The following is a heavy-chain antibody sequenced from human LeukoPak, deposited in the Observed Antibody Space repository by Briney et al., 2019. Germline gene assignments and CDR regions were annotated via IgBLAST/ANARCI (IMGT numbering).Heavy chain of an antibody. CDR1: GFIFEDYA. V-gene: IGHV3-9*01. CDR2: ISWDSGSI. J-gene: IGHJ4*02. Sequence: GGSLRLSCEASGFIFEDYAMHWVRQAPGKGLEWGSCISWDSGSIGYADSVRGRFIISRDNANNSLYLHMNSLKPDDTALYYCAKDISFDYGGAPDSWGQGTLVTVSS. CDR3: AKDISFDYGGAPDS. D-gene: IGHD4/OR15-4a*01.